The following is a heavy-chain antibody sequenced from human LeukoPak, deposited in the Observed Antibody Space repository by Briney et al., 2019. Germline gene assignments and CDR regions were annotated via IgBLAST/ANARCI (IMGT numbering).Heavy chain of an antibody. D-gene: IGHD6-13*01. CDR1: GGSISSRSYY. CDR2: IYYSGST. V-gene: IGHV4-39*01. J-gene: IGHJ5*02. CDR3: VTYSSSWAWFDP. Sequence: SETLSLTCNVSGGSISSRSYYWGWIRQPPGKGLEWIGSIYYSGSTYYNPSLKSRVTISVDTSKNQFSLKLSSVTAADTAVYYCVTYSSSWAWFDPWGQGTLVTVSS.